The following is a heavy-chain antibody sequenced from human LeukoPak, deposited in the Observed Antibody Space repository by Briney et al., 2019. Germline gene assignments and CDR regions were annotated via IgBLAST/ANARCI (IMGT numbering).Heavy chain of an antibody. J-gene: IGHJ6*02. CDR1: GFTFSTYS. Sequence: GGSLRLSCAASGFTFSTYSMNWVRQAPGKGLEWVSSISTSSTYIYYADSVKGRFTISRDNAKNSLYLQMNSLRAEDTAVYYCARHEPVITLSSYYYGMDVWGPGTRSPSP. CDR3: ARHEPVITLSSYYYGMDV. V-gene: IGHV3-21*01. D-gene: IGHD1-14*01. CDR2: ISTSSTYI.